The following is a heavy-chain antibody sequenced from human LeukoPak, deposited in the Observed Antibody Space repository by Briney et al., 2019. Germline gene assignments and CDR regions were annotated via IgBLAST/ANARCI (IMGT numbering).Heavy chain of an antibody. CDR3: ARDDSGSYPILLDY. CDR2: IKQDGSEK. Sequence: PPGGSLRLSCAASGFTFSSYAMSWVRQAPGKGLEWVANIKQDGSEKYYVDSVKGRFTISRDNAKNSLYLQMNSLRAEDTAVYYCARDDSGSYPILLDYWGQGTLVTVSS. D-gene: IGHD1-26*01. V-gene: IGHV3-7*01. CDR1: GFTFSSYA. J-gene: IGHJ4*02.